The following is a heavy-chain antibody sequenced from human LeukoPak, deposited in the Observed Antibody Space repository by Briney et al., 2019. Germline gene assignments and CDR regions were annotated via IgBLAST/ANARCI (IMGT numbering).Heavy chain of an antibody. CDR2: IYYSGST. V-gene: IGHV4-59*11. Sequence: SETLSLTCTVSSGSISSHYWSWIRQPPGKGLEWIGYIYYSGSTNYNPSLKSRVTISVDTSKNQFSLKLSSVTAADTAVYYCARDSSGYDYWGQGTLVTVSS. CDR3: ARDSSGYDY. D-gene: IGHD3-22*01. CDR1: SGSISSHY. J-gene: IGHJ4*02.